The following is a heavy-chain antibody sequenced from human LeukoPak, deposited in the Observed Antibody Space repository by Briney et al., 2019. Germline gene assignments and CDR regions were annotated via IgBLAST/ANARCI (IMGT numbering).Heavy chain of an antibody. J-gene: IGHJ4*02. D-gene: IGHD2-15*01. V-gene: IGHV3-21*01. Sequence: GGSLRLSCAASGFTFSRYSMNWVRQAPGKGLEWVSSISISSSYIYYADSVKGRFTISRDNAKNSLYLQMNSLRAEDTAVYYCAREYCSGGSCYSSYWGQGTLVTVSS. CDR2: ISISSSYI. CDR3: AREYCSGGSCYSSY. CDR1: GFTFSRYS.